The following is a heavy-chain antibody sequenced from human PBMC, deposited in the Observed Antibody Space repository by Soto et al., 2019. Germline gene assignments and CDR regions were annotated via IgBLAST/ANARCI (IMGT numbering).Heavy chain of an antibody. Sequence: QVQLVQSGAEVKRPGSSVKVSCRASGDTFSNFSVNWVRQAPGQGLEWMGGIIPLFRLADYAQKFQGRLTINADHATSTTFMELHSLTSEDTAFYYCARGGTLIRGAPKVDGFDPWGQGTLVIVSS. CDR3: ARGGTLIRGAPKVDGFDP. CDR1: GDTFSNFS. J-gene: IGHJ5*02. D-gene: IGHD3-10*01. V-gene: IGHV1-69*17. CDR2: IIPLFRLA.